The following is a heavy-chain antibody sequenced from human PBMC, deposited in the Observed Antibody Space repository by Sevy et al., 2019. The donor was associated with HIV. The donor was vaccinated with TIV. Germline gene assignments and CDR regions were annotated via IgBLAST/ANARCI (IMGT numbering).Heavy chain of an antibody. V-gene: IGHV3-15*01. D-gene: IGHD2-15*01. CDR1: KFTFVNYE. CDR3: ATGHGYCNSGSCYWGAFDV. CDR2: IKTKSDGETT. Sequence: GGSLRLSCAASKFTFVNYEMNWVRQAPGKGLEWVGRIKTKSDGETTDYAGPVKGRFIISRDDSKMTVYLQMNSLKTEDTAMYYCATGHGYCNSGSCYWGAFDVWGQGTEVTVSS. J-gene: IGHJ3*01.